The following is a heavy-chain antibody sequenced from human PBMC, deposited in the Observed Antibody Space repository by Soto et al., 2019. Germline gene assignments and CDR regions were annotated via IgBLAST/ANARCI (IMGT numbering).Heavy chain of an antibody. Sequence: PGESLKISCKGSGYSFTSYWIGWVRQMPGKGLEWMGIIYPGDSDTRYSPSFQGQVTISADKSISTAYLQWSSLKASDTAMYYCARQEVYYDSSGSYYYYYVMAVWGQGTTVTVSS. J-gene: IGHJ6*02. CDR2: IYPGDSDT. CDR1: GYSFTSYW. V-gene: IGHV5-51*01. D-gene: IGHD3-22*01. CDR3: ARQEVYYDSSGSYYYYYVMAV.